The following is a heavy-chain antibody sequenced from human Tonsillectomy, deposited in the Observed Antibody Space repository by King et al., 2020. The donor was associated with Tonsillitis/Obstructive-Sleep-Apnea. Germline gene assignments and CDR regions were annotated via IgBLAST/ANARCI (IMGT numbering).Heavy chain of an antibody. J-gene: IGHJ2*01. CDR3: AREEGYCSGGCCYFDGYFDL. Sequence: QLQESGPGLVKPSETLSLTCTVSGGSISSYYWSWIRQPPGKGLEWIGYINYSGSTNYNPSLKSRVTISVDTSKNQFSLKLSSVTAADTAVYYCAREEGYCSGGCCYFDGYFDLWGRGTLVTVSS. CDR1: GGSISSYY. CDR2: INYSGST. V-gene: IGHV4-59*12. D-gene: IGHD2-15*01.